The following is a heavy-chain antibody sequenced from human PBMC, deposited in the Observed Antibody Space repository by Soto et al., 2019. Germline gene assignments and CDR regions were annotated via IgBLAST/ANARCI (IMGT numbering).Heavy chain of an antibody. Sequence: ASVKVSCKASGYTFTSYGISWVRQAPGQGLEWMGWISAYNGNTNYAQKLQGRVTMTTDTSTSTAYMELGSLRSDDTAVYYCARDRFCSGGSCYLGSSWFDPWGQGTLVTVSS. J-gene: IGHJ5*02. D-gene: IGHD2-15*01. CDR1: GYTFTSYG. V-gene: IGHV1-18*01. CDR3: ARDRFCSGGSCYLGSSWFDP. CDR2: ISAYNGNT.